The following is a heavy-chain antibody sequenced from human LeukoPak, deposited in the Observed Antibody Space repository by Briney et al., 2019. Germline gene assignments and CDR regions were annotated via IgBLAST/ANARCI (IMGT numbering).Heavy chain of an antibody. J-gene: IGHJ4*02. V-gene: IGHV5-51*01. Sequence: GESLKISCKASGYSFTSCWIGWVRQMPGKGLEWMGIIDPSDSETRYTPSFQGQVTISVDKSLTTADLQWNSLKASDTAMYYCARQTAMGRSGDYWGQGTLDTVSS. D-gene: IGHD5-18*01. CDR1: GYSFTSCW. CDR2: IDPSDSET. CDR3: ARQTAMGRSGDY.